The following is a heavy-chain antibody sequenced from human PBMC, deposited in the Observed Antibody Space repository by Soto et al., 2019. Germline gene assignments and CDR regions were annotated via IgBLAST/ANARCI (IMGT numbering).Heavy chain of an antibody. CDR3: TTGLSSGYYKFDY. CDR1: GFTFSNAW. CDR2: IKRNTDGGTT. Sequence: EVQLVESGGGLVKPGGSLRLSCAASGFTFSNAWMSWVRQAPGTGLEWVGRIKRNTDGGTTDYAAPVKGRFTISRDDSKNTLSLQMNSLKNEDTAVYFCTTGLSSGYYKFDYWGQGTLVTVSS. J-gene: IGHJ4*02. V-gene: IGHV3-15*01. D-gene: IGHD3-22*01.